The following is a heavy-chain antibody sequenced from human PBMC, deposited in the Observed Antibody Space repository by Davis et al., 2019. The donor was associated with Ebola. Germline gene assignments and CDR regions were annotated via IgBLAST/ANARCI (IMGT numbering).Heavy chain of an antibody. J-gene: IGHJ6*02. CDR3: FTTIFGVVTHYYYYGMDV. V-gene: IGHV5-10-1*01. CDR2: IDPSDSYT. Sequence: GESLKISCKGSGYTFTNFWIGWVRQMPGKGLEWMGRIDPSDSYTNYSPSFQGHVTISADKSISTAYLQWSSLKASDTAMYYCFTTIFGVVTHYYYYGMDVWGQGTTVTVSS. D-gene: IGHD3-3*01. CDR1: GYTFTNFW.